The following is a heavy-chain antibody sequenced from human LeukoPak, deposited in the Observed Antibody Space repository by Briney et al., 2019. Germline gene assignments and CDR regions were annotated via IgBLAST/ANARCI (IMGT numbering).Heavy chain of an antibody. CDR1: GGSFSGYY. CDR3: ARSIAARF. CDR2: INHSGST. D-gene: IGHD6-6*01. Sequence: SETLSLTCAVYGGSFSGYYWSWIRQPPGKGLEWIGEINHSGSTNYNPSLKSRVTISVDTSKNQFSLKLSSGTAADTAVYYCARSIAARFWGQGTLVTVSS. J-gene: IGHJ4*02. V-gene: IGHV4-34*01.